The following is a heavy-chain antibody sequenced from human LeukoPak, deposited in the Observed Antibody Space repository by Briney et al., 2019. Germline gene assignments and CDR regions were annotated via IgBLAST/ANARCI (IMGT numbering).Heavy chain of an antibody. CDR1: GVSFSGYY. D-gene: IGHD2-2*01. V-gene: IGHV4-34*01. J-gene: IGHJ3*02. CDR3: ARAWDIVVVPAAMRSGAFDI. CDR2: INHSGST. Sequence: PSETLSLTCAVYGVSFSGYYWSWIRQPPGKGLEWVGEINHSGSTNYNPSLKSRVTISVDTSKNQFSLKLSSVPAADTAVYYCARAWDIVVVPAAMRSGAFDIWGQGTMVTVSS.